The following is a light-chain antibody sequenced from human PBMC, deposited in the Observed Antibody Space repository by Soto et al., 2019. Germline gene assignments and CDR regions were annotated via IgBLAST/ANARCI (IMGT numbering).Light chain of an antibody. J-gene: IGKJ4*01. Sequence: EIVLTQSPASLSLSPGERATLSCGASQNIPSVYLAWYQLKPGLAPRLLIHDTSIRATGIPDRFTGSGSGTDFTLTITRLEPEDFAVYYCQQYNTLITFGGGTKVEIK. CDR3: QQYNTLIT. CDR2: DTS. V-gene: IGKV3D-20*01. CDR1: QNIPSVY.